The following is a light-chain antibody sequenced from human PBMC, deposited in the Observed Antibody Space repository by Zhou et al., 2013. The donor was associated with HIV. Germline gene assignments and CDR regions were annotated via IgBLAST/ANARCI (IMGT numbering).Light chain of an antibody. Sequence: EIVLTQSPGTLSLSPGERATLSCRASQTVSSNYLAWYQQKPGQAPRLLIYGASSRATGIPDRFSGSGSRTDFTLTISSLEPEDFAVYYCQQRSNWFTFGGGTKVEIK. CDR2: GAS. V-gene: IGKV3D-20*02. CDR1: QTVSSNY. CDR3: QQRSNWFT. J-gene: IGKJ4*01.